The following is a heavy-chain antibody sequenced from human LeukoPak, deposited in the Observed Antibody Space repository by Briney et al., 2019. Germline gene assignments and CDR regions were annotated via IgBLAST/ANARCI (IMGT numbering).Heavy chain of an antibody. CDR3: ARDKAVADY. V-gene: IGHV3-23*01. CDR2: ISGSGDST. Sequence: PGGSLRLSCAASGFTFSNYAMSWVRQAPGKGLEWVSAISGSGDSTYYADSVKGRFTISRDNSKNTLYLQMNSLRAEDTAVYYCARDKAVADYWGQGTLVTVSS. D-gene: IGHD6-19*01. J-gene: IGHJ4*02. CDR1: GFTFSNYA.